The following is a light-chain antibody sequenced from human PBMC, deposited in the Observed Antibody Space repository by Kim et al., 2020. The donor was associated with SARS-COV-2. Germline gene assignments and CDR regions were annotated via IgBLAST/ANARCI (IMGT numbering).Light chain of an antibody. CDR2: DAS. J-gene: IGKJ4*01. Sequence: EIVLTQSPATLSLSPGERATLSCRASQSVGTYLVWYQQKGGQAPRLLIYDASTRATDIPAKFSGSGSGTDFTLTISSLESEDFAVYYCQQRSNWPFTFGEGTKVEI. CDR3: QQRSNWPFT. CDR1: QSVGTY. V-gene: IGKV3-11*01.